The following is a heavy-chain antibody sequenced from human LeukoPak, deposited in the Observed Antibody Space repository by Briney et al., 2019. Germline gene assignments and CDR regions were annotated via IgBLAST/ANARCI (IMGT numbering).Heavy chain of an antibody. D-gene: IGHD3-9*01. V-gene: IGHV3-23*01. CDR2: ISGSGGST. CDR1: GFTFSSYA. J-gene: IGHJ4*02. Sequence: GGSLRLSCAASGFTFSSYAMSWVRQAPGKGLEWVSAISGSGGSTYYADSVKGRFTISRDNSKNTLYLQMNSLRAEDTAVYYCAKASDYDILTGYVDYWGQGTLVTVSS. CDR3: AKASDYDILTGYVDY.